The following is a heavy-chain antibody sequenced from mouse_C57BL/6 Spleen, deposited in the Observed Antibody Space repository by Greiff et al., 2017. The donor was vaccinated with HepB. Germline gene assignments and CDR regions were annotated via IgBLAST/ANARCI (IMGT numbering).Heavy chain of an antibody. V-gene: IGHV1-50*01. CDR1: GYTFTSYW. Sequence: QVQLQQSGAELVKPGASVKLSCKASGYTFTSYWMQWVKQRPGQGLEWIGEIDPSDSYTNYNQKFKDKATLTVDTSSSTAYMQLSSLTSEDSAVDYWASSNHYGSSRHWYFDVWGTGTTVTVSS. CDR3: ASSNHYGSSRHWYFDV. D-gene: IGHD1-1*01. CDR2: IDPSDSYT. J-gene: IGHJ1*03.